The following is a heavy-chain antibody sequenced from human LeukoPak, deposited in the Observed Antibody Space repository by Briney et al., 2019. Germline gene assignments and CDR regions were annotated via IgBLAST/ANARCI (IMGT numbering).Heavy chain of an antibody. D-gene: IGHD6-19*01. J-gene: IGHJ4*02. V-gene: IGHV3-23*01. CDR3: AKGLRTSWLAGGVFDY. CDR1: GFIFSNYA. CDR2: ISDTGHDT. Sequence: PGGSLRLSCAASGFIFSNYAMSWVRQTPGKGLEWVSVISDTGHDTFYRDSVKGRFTISRDNSMNTLYLQMDSLRAEDTAVYYCAKGLRTSWLAGGVFDYWGQGTLVTVSS.